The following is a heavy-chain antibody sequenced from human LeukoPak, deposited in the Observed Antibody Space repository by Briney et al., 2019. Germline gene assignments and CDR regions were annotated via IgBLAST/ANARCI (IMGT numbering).Heavy chain of an antibody. J-gene: IGHJ4*02. CDR1: GFTFSSYS. CDR2: ISSSSTI. V-gene: IGHV3-48*01. CDR3: ARYLVVREFL. Sequence: GGSLRLSCAASGFTFSSYSINWVRQAPGKGLEWLSFISSSSTIYYADSVKGRFTISRDNSKNTLYLQMNSLRAEDTAVYYCARYLVVREFLWGQGTLVTVSS. D-gene: IGHD3-10*01.